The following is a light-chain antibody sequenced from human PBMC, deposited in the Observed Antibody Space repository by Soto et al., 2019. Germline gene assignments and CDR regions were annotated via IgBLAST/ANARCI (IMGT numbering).Light chain of an antibody. V-gene: IGLV1-40*01. J-gene: IGLJ3*02. CDR3: QAYDYSLTAFV. CDR2: GNR. Sequence: SVLTQPPSVSGVPGQRVTISCTGNNSNLGAGYDVHWYQQLPGAAPKPVVFGNRNRPSGVPERFSGSKSGTSASLAITGLQAEDEADYYCQAYDYSLTAFVFGGGTKVTVL. CDR1: NSNLGAGYD.